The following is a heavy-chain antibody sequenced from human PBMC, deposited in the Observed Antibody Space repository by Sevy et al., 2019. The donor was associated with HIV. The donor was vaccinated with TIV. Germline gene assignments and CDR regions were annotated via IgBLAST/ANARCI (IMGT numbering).Heavy chain of an antibody. CDR3: AKGFCSGAACPRDYYYYGMDV. D-gene: IGHD2-15*01. J-gene: IGHJ6*02. CDR1: EFTFSSYA. CDR2: ISGSGRFT. Sequence: GGSLRLSCSASEFTFSSYAMCWVRQAPGKGLEWVSSISGSGRFTYYADFVEGRFIISRDNSKNTLSVQMNSLRAEDTAVYYCAKGFCSGAACPRDYYYYGMDVWGHGTTVTVSS. V-gene: IGHV3-23*01.